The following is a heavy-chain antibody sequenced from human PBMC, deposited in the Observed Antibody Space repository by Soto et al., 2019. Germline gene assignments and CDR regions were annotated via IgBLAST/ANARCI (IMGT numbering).Heavy chain of an antibody. D-gene: IGHD6-19*01. Sequence: EVQLVESGGGLVQPGGSLSLSCAASGFTFNSYSMNWVRQAPGKGLEWVSYISTGGTTIYYADSVKGRFTISRDNAKNSLYLQMNSLRAEDTAVYHCARTAVAGISGWFDPWGQGTLVTVSA. CDR3: ARTAVAGISGWFDP. J-gene: IGHJ5*02. CDR1: GFTFNSYS. V-gene: IGHV3-48*01. CDR2: ISTGGTTI.